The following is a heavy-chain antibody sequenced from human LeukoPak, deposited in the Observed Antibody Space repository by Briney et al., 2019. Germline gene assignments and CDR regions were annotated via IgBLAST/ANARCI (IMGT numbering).Heavy chain of an antibody. CDR2: INPSGGST. Sequence: GASVKVSCKASGYTFTSYYMHWVRQAPGQGLEWMGIINPSGGSTSYAQKFQGRVTMTRDTSTSTAYMELRSLRSDDTAVYYCAREMSLDGYNFWGQGTLVTVSS. V-gene: IGHV1-46*01. D-gene: IGHD5-24*01. J-gene: IGHJ4*02. CDR3: AREMSLDGYNF. CDR1: GYTFTSYY.